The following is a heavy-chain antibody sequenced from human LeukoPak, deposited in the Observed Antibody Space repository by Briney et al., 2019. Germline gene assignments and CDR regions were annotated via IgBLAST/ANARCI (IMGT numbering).Heavy chain of an antibody. CDR1: GGSISSYY. D-gene: IGHD3-3*01. Sequence: SETLSLTCTVSGGSISSYYWSWIRQPPGKGLEWIGYIYSSGSTNYNPSLKSRVTISVATSKNQFSLKLSSVTAADTAVYYCARAPQYYDFWSGYDRWGQGTLVTVSS. CDR3: ARAPQYYDFWSGYDR. CDR2: IYSSGST. J-gene: IGHJ5*02. V-gene: IGHV4-59*01.